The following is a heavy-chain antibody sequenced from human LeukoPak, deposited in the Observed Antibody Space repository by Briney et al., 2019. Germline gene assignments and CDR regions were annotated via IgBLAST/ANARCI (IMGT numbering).Heavy chain of an antibody. CDR3: TRFSTASSRPAYY. CDR2: INHSGST. D-gene: IGHD1-14*01. V-gene: IGHV4-34*01. Sequence: PSETLSLTCAVYGGSFSGYYWSWIRQPPGKGLEWIGEINHSGSTNYNPSLKSRVTISVDTSKNQFSLKLSSVTAADTAVYYCTRFSTASSRPAYYWGQGTLVIVSS. J-gene: IGHJ4*02. CDR1: GGSFSGYY.